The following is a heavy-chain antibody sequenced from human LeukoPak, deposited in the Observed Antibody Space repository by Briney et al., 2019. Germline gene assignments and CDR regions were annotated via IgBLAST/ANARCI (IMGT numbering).Heavy chain of an antibody. CDR1: GFTFSTYA. V-gene: IGHV3-30*04. J-gene: IGHJ4*02. CDR3: ARGLVNYYFDY. Sequence: GGSLRLSCAASGFTFSTYAMHWVRQAPGKGLEWVAVISYDGSSKYYADSVKGRFTISRDNSKNTLYLQMNSLRAEDTAVYYCARGLVNYYFDYWGQGTLVTVSS. D-gene: IGHD2/OR15-2a*01. CDR2: ISYDGSSK.